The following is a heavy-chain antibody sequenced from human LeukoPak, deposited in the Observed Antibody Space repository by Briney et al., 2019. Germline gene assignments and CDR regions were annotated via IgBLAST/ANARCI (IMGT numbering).Heavy chain of an antibody. CDR3: ARVLGAYCSGGSCYSSWYFDL. V-gene: IGHV4-59*01. CDR2: IYYSGST. J-gene: IGHJ2*01. Sequence: PSETLSLTCTVSGGSISSSYWSWIRQPPGKGPEWTGYIYYSGSTNYNPSLRSRVTISVDTSKNQFSLKLSSVTAADTAVYYCARVLGAYCSGGSCYSSWYFDLCGRGTLVTVSS. D-gene: IGHD2-15*01. CDR1: GGSISSSY.